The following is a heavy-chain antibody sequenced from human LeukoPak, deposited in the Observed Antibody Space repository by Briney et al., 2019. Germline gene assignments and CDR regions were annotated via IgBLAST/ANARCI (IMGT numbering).Heavy chain of an antibody. D-gene: IGHD3-10*01. J-gene: IGHJ6*03. CDR1: GFTFSSYG. CDR3: AKEAFFWGSGSGTFYYYYMDV. V-gene: IGHV3-30*02. CDR2: IRYDGSNK. Sequence: GGSLRLSCAASGFTFSSYGMHWVRQAPGKGLEWVAFIRYDGSNKYYADSVKGRFTISRDNSKNTLYPQMNSLRAEDTAVYYCAKEAFFWGSGSGTFYYYYMDVWGKGTTVTVSS.